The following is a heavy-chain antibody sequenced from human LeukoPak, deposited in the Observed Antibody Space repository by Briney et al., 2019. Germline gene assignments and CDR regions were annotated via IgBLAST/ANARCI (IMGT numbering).Heavy chain of an antibody. D-gene: IGHD4-23*01. V-gene: IGHV1-8*01. J-gene: IGHJ4*02. CDR3: ARLALSTTVVTPLDY. Sequence: ASVKVSCKASGDTFTSYDINWVRQATGQGLEWMGWMNPNSGNTGYAQKFQGRVTMTRNTSISTAYMELSSLRSEDTAVYYCARLALSTTVVTPLDYWGQGTLVTVSS. CDR2: MNPNSGNT. CDR1: GDTFTSYD.